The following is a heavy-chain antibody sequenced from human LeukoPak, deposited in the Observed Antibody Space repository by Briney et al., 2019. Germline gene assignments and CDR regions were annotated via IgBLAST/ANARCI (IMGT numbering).Heavy chain of an antibody. J-gene: IGHJ4*02. CDR3: ARGPRGVTYDY. Sequence: SETLSLTCTVSGGSISSYYWSWVRQPPGKGLEWIGYIYYSGSTNYNPSLKSRVTISVDTSKNHFSLKLSSVTAADTVVYYCARGPRGVTYDYWGQGTLVTVSS. D-gene: IGHD2-21*02. V-gene: IGHV4-59*01. CDR1: GGSISSYY. CDR2: IYYSGST.